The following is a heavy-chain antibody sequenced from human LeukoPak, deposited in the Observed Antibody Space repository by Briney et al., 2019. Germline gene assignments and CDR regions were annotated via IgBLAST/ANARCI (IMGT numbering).Heavy chain of an antibody. CDR2: INPGGSST. J-gene: IGHJ4*02. D-gene: IGHD1-14*01. CDR3: ARSNQADDY. V-gene: IGHV3-74*01. CDR1: GFTFSSYW. Sequence: GGSLRLSCAASGFTFSSYWMHWVRQVPGKGLVWVSRINPGGSSTAYADTVKGRFTISRDNAKNTLYLQMDSLRAEDTAIYYCARSNQADDYWGQGTLVTVSS.